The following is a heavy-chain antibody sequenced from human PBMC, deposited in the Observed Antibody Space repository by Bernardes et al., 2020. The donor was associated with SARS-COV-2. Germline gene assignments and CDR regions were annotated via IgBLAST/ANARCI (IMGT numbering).Heavy chain of an antibody. CDR2: ISYDRNNK. J-gene: IGHJ3*02. Sequence: GGSLRLSCAASGFTFSTYGVHWVRQAPGKGLEWVAGISYDRNNKYYADSVKGRFTISRDNSKNTLYLQINSLRAEDTAVYFCAKELSDYNDYIESFDMWGQGTMVTVSS. V-gene: IGHV3-30*18. CDR1: GFTFSTYG. CDR3: AKELSDYNDYIESFDM. D-gene: IGHD4-17*01.